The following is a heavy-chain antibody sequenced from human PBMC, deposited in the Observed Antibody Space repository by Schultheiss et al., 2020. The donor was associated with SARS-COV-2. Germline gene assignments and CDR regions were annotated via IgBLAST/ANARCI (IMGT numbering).Heavy chain of an antibody. Sequence: GGSLRLSCAASGFTFSSYSMNWVRQAPGKGLEWVAVISYNGSNKYYADSVKGRFTISRDNSKNTLYLQMNSLRAEDTAVYYCARDGGYCRGGSCDFCYGMDNWGQGTTVTVSS. V-gene: IGHV3-30*03. CDR2: ISYNGSNK. CDR1: GFTFSSYS. D-gene: IGHD2-15*01. J-gene: IGHJ6*02. CDR3: ARDGGYCRGGSCDFCYGMDN.